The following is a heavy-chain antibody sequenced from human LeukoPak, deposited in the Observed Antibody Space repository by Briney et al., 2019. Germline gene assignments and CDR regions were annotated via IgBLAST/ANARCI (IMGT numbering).Heavy chain of an antibody. D-gene: IGHD3-10*01. V-gene: IGHV3-23*01. J-gene: IGHJ4*01. CDR1: GFPFSNYG. CDR3: ANNPYGSVPYYFYY. Sequence: GGSLRLSCVASGFPFSNYGVRWVRQAPGKGLEWVSAISGSGGSTYYADSVKGRFTISRDNSKNTLYLQMNSLRAEDTAVYYCANNPYGSVPYYFYYWGHGALVTVSS. CDR2: ISGSGGST.